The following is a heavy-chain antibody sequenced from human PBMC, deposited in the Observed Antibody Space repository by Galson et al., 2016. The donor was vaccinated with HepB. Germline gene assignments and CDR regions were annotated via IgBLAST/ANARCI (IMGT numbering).Heavy chain of an antibody. D-gene: IGHD7-27*01. Sequence: CAISGDSVSSSSAGWNWIRQSPSRGLEWLGRTFYRSNWQNHYAESVKGRITINPDTSKNQFSLQLSSVTPEDTAVYYCARSYLLGRGFGWWGQGTLVTVSS. CDR2: TFYRSNWQN. J-gene: IGHJ4*02. CDR1: GDSVSSSSAG. V-gene: IGHV6-1*01. CDR3: ARSYLLGRGFGW.